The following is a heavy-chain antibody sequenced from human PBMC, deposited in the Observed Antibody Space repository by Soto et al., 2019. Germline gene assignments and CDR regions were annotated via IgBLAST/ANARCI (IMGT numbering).Heavy chain of an antibody. Sequence: PGGSLRLSCAASGFTFSSYAMSWVRQAPGKGLEWVSAISGSGGSTYYADSVKGRFTISRDNSKNTLYLQMNSLRAEDTAVYYCARLPYCSGGSCYYVALSWFDPWGQGTLVTVSS. V-gene: IGHV3-23*01. CDR2: ISGSGGST. CDR3: ARLPYCSGGSCYYVALSWFDP. J-gene: IGHJ5*02. D-gene: IGHD2-15*01. CDR1: GFTFSSYA.